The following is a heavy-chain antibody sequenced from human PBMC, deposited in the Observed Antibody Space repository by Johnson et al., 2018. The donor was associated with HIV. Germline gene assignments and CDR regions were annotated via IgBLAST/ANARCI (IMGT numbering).Heavy chain of an antibody. J-gene: IGHJ3*02. V-gene: IGHV3-23*04. Sequence: VQLVESGGGVVQPGRSLRLSCAASGFTFSNYAMNWVRQAPGKGLEWVTVISGSGGDTHYADSVKGRFTISRDNSKNTLYLQMNSLGAEDTAVYYCARGGYSSGWIYAFDIWGQGTMVTVSS. D-gene: IGHD6-19*01. CDR1: GFTFSNYA. CDR3: ARGGYSSGWIYAFDI. CDR2: ISGSGGDT.